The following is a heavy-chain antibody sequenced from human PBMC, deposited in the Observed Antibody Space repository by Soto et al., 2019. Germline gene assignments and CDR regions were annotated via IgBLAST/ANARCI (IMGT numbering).Heavy chain of an antibody. CDR2: IYYSGST. CDR1: GGSISSYY. D-gene: IGHD3-9*01. V-gene: IGHV4-59*08. J-gene: IGHJ4*02. CDR3: ERGYDILTGQSPFDY. Sequence: SETLSLTCTVSGGSISSYYWSWIRQPPGKGLEWIGYIYYSGSTNYSPSLKSRVTISVDTSKNQFSLKLSSVTAADTAVYYCERGYDILTGQSPFDYWGQGTLVTVSS.